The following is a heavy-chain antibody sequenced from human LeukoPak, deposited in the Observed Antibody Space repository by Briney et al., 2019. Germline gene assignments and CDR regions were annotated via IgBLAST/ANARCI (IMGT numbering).Heavy chain of an antibody. Sequence: GSLRLSCAVSGFSFSTYSMGCVSHLPGKWRVWVSRISSVGAKANYTNSVKGRFTISRDNAKTTLSVQMNSMSAEYTAVYFCARDQQRGREVRAFDTWGQGTMVTVSS. CDR3: ARDQQRGREVRAFDT. CDR1: GFSFSTYS. CDR2: ISSVGAKA. V-gene: IGHV3-74*01. J-gene: IGHJ3*02. D-gene: IGHD6-25*01.